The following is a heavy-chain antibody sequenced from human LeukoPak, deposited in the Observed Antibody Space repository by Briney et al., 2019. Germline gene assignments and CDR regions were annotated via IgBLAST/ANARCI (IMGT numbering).Heavy chain of an antibody. Sequence: AGGSLRLSCAASGFTFSSYEMNWVRQAPGKGLEWVSYISSSGSTIYYADSVKGRFTISRDNSKNTLYLQMNSLRAEDTAVYYCAKVVDTAMVPYFDYWGQGTLVTVSS. CDR1: GFTFSSYE. J-gene: IGHJ4*02. CDR3: AKVVDTAMVPYFDY. V-gene: IGHV3-48*03. CDR2: ISSSGSTI. D-gene: IGHD5-18*01.